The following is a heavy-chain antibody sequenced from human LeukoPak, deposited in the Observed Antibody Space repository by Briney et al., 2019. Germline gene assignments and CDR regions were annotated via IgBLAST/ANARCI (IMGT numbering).Heavy chain of an antibody. Sequence: GGSLRLSCAASGFTFSTYSMNWVRQAPGKGLEWVSSISGSSSYIYYADSVKGRFTISRDNAKNSLFLQLNSLRAEDTAVYYCARQHCSGGSCYTDHWGLGTLVTVSS. CDR1: GFTFSTYS. CDR3: ARQHCSGGSCYTDH. D-gene: IGHD2-15*01. J-gene: IGHJ4*02. V-gene: IGHV3-21*01. CDR2: ISGSSSYI.